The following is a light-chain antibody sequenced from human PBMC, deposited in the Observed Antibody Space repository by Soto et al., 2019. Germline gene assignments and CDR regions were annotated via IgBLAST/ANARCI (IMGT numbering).Light chain of an antibody. J-gene: IGKJ5*01. Sequence: AIRMTQSPSSLSASAGDRVTITCRASQGISSYLPWYQQKPGKAPKLLIFVASTLQSGAPSRFSGSGSGTDFTLTISSLQPEDFATYYCQQLNSYPTFGQGTRLEIK. CDR1: QGISSY. V-gene: IGKV1-8*01. CDR2: VAS. CDR3: QQLNSYPT.